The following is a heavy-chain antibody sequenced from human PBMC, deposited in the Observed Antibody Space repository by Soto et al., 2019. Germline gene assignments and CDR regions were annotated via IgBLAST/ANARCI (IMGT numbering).Heavy chain of an antibody. V-gene: IGHV1-3*01. CDR2: INVANGDT. Sequence: QVQLVQSGAEGKKPGASVKVSCTASGYTFRTSSMHWVRQAPGQGLEWMGWINVANGDTKYSQNFQGRVTISSDTTADTVFMELTSLRSEDTAIYYCARDTNWANSWGQGTLVTVTS. J-gene: IGHJ5*01. CDR3: ARDTNWANS. CDR1: GYTFRTSS.